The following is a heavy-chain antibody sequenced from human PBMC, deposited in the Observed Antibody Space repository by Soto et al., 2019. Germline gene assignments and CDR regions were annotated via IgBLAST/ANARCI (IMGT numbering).Heavy chain of an antibody. D-gene: IGHD6-13*01. CDR1: AGKSFGHVGY. CDR2: IYYSGYT. Sequence: LPRSVSAGKSFGHVGYWSWINQTPGKGREWIGYIYYSGYTFDNPSLTSRVTLSVDTSKNQFSLKLTSVTAADTAVYYCARVGAGAAADTGYYYGMDVSGQGTTVNLSS. CDR3: ARVGAGAAADTGYYYGMDV. V-gene: IGHV4-30-4*01. J-gene: IGHJ6*02.